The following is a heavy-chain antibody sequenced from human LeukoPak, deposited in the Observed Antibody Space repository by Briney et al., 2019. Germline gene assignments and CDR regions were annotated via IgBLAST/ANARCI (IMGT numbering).Heavy chain of an antibody. D-gene: IGHD2-21*01. CDR3: ARHAFASPLDI. CDR1: DVSISDYY. CDR2: IYHTGDS. V-gene: IGHV4-59*08. Sequence: SETLSLTCAVSDVSISDYYWSWIRQPPGKGLEWIGYIYHTGDSNQNPSLKGRVTVTLDTPKNQVSLKVTSVTAADTAVYYCARHAFASPLDIWGQGTVVAVSS. J-gene: IGHJ4*02.